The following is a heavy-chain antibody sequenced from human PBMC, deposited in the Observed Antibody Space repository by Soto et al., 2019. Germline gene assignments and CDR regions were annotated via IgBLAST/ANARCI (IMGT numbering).Heavy chain of an antibody. CDR2: INPSGGST. V-gene: IGHV1-46*03. D-gene: IGHD3-22*01. J-gene: IGHJ4*02. CDR3: ARDSSGYYSPLDY. Sequence: ASVKVSCKVSGYTLTELSMHWVRQAPGQGLEWMGIINPSGGSTSYAQKFQGRVTMTRDTSTSTVYMELSSLRSEDTAVYYCARDSSGYYSPLDYWGQGTLVTVSS. CDR1: GYTLTELS.